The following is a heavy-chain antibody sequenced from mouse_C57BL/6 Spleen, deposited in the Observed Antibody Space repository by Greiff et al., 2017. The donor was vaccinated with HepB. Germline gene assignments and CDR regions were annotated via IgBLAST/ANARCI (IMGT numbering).Heavy chain of an antibody. J-gene: IGHJ4*01. V-gene: IGHV2-3*01. CDR3: AKRNSDDYGSSYYAMDY. D-gene: IGHD1-1*01. Sequence: VKVVESGPGLVAPSQSLSITCTVSGFSLTSYGVSWVRQPPGKGLEWLGVIWGDGSTNYHSALISRLSISKDNSKSQVFLKLNSLQTDDTATYYCAKRNSDDYGSSYYAMDYWGQGTSVTVSS. CDR2: IWGDGST. CDR1: GFSLTSYG.